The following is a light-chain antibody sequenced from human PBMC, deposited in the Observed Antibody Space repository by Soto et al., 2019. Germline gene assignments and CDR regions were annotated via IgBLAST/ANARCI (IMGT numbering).Light chain of an antibody. V-gene: IGKV3-20*01. J-gene: IGKJ1*01. Sequence: EIVVTQSPATLSVSPGDRVTLSCRASQSLSSFLAWYQQKPGQAPRLLIYGTSNRATGIPDRFSGSGSGTDFSLTISSLEPGDLAVYYCQQYGSSPRTFGQGTKVDIK. CDR2: GTS. CDR3: QQYGSSPRT. CDR1: QSLSSF.